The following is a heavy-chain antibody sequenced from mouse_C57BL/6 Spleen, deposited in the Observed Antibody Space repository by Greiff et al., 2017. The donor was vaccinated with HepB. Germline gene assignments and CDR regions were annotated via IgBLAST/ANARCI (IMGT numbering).Heavy chain of an antibody. D-gene: IGHD1-1*01. Sequence: VQLKQSGPELVKPGASVKMSCKASGYTFTDYNMHWVKQSHGKSLEWIGYINPNNGGTSYNQKFKGKATLTVNKSSSTAYMGRRSLTSEDSAVYYCARLDTVVADWYLDVWGTGTTVTVSS. V-gene: IGHV1-22*01. CDR3: ARLDTVVADWYLDV. CDR2: INPNNGGT. J-gene: IGHJ1*03. CDR1: GYTFTDYN.